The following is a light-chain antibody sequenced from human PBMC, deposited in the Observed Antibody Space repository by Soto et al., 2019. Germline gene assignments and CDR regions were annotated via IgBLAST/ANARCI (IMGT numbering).Light chain of an antibody. CDR3: GTWDSSRSAVV. Sequence: QSVLTQPPSVSAAPGQKVTISCSGSSSNIGNNYVSWYQQLPGTAPKLLIYYNNKRPSGIPDRVSGSKSGTSATLGITGLQTGDEADYYCGTWDSSRSAVVFGGGTKLTVL. J-gene: IGLJ2*01. V-gene: IGLV1-51*01. CDR2: YNN. CDR1: SSNIGNNY.